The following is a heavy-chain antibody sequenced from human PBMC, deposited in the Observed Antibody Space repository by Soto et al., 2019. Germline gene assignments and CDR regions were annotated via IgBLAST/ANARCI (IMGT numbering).Heavy chain of an antibody. Sequence: PRLSCAASGFTFDAYAMHWVRQAPGQRLERVSGISWNSGSIGYADSVKGRFTISRDNAKNSLHLQMNSLRAEDTALYYCAKDIGGDYGDYVEAGYYFDYWGHGTLVTVSS. V-gene: IGHV3-9*01. J-gene: IGHJ4*01. CDR3: AKDIGGDYGDYVEAGYYFDY. CDR2: ISWNSGSI. CDR1: GFTFDAYA. D-gene: IGHD4-17*01.